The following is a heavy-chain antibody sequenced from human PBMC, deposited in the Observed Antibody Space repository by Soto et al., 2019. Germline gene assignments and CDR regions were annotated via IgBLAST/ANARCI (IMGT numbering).Heavy chain of an antibody. CDR3: ARGIEHDSSGILDAFGI. CDR2: ISAYNGNT. CDR1: GYTFTSYG. D-gene: IGHD3-22*01. V-gene: IGHV1-18*01. Sequence: GASVKVSCKASGYTFTSYGISWVRQAPGQGLEWMGWISAYNGNTNYAQKLQGRVTMTTDTSTSTAYMELRSLRSGDTAVYYCARGIEHDSSGILDAFGIWGQGTMVTVSS. J-gene: IGHJ3*02.